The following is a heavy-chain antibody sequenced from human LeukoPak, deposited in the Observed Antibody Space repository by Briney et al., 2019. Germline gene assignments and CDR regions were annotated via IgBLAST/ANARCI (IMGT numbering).Heavy chain of an antibody. CDR2: ISGCNGKT. CDR1: GYTFTSYG. V-gene: IGHV1-18*01. D-gene: IGHD1-26*01. Sequence: ASVKVSCKASGYTFTSYGITWVRQAPGQGLEWMGWISGCNGKTNYPQKLQGRVTMTRDTSTSTAYMELRSVTSDDTAVYYCAKSGSGSYFPLDYWGQGTLVTVSS. CDR3: AKSGSGSYFPLDY. J-gene: IGHJ4*02.